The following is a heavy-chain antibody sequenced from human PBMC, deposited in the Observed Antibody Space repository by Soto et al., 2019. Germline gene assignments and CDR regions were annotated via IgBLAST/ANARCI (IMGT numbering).Heavy chain of an antibody. J-gene: IGHJ4*02. D-gene: IGHD3-22*01. V-gene: IGHV1-69*12. Sequence: QVRLVQSGAEMKKTGSSVKVSCEASGTTFSNFAIGWVRQAPGQGLEWMGGIILPFGTPTYGQKFQGRVTISADESMTTAYMELRGLRSEDTAVYYCVRGPDYEGYFDYWGEGTLVTVSS. CDR2: IILPFGTP. CDR3: VRGPDYEGYFDY. CDR1: GTTFSNFA.